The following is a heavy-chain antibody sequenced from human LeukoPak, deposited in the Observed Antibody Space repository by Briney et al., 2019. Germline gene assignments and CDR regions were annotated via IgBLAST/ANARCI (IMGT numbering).Heavy chain of an antibody. CDR2: MNPNSGNT. CDR1: GYTFTSYD. CDR3: ARDVAAAGPAPTTNYYYYGMDV. J-gene: IGHJ6*02. Sequence: GASVKVSCKASGYTFTSYDINWVRQATGQGLEWMGWMNPNSGNTGYAQKFQGRVTMTRNTSISTAYMELSSLRSEDTAVHYCARDVAAAGPAPTTNYYYYGMDVWGQGTTVTVSS. V-gene: IGHV1-8*01. D-gene: IGHD6-13*01.